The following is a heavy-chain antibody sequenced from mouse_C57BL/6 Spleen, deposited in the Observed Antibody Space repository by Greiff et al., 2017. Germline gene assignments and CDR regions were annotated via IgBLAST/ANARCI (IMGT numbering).Heavy chain of an antibody. CDR2: ISYDGSN. CDR3: ARGTVVATGFDY. V-gene: IGHV3-6*01. D-gene: IGHD1-1*01. J-gene: IGHJ2*01. Sequence: VQLQQSGPGLVKPSQSLSLTCSVTGYSITSGYYWNWIRQFPGNNLEWIGYISYDGSNNYNPSLKNRISITRDTSKNQFFLKLNSVTTEDTATYYCARGTVVATGFDYWGQGTTLTVSS. CDR1: GYSITSGYY.